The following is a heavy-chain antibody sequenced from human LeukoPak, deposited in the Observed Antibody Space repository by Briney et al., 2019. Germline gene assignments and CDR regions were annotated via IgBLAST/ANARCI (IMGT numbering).Heavy chain of an antibody. V-gene: IGHV4-34*01. Sequence: SETLSLTCAVYGGSFSGYYWSWIRQPPGKGLEWIGEINHSGSTNYNPSLKSRVTISVDTSKNQFSLKLSSVTAADTAVYYCASRTYDLLDYWGQGTLVTVSS. CDR2: INHSGST. J-gene: IGHJ4*02. CDR1: GGSFSGYY. D-gene: IGHD3-3*01. CDR3: ASRTYDLLDY.